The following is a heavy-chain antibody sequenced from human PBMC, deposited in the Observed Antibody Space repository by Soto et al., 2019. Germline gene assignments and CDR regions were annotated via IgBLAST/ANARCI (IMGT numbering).Heavy chain of an antibody. D-gene: IGHD2-21*02. CDR2: IIPLFGTA. CDR3: ASKAACGGDCYAFDS. J-gene: IGHJ4*02. V-gene: IGHV1-69*01. CDR1: GGIFSSNT. Sequence: QVYLVQSGAEVKKPGSSVKISCKASGGIFSSNTINWVRQAAGQGLEWMGGIIPLFGTANYAEKFQGRVTITADQSTKTEYMELTSLRSEDTAVYYCASKAACGGDCYAFDSWGQGTVVTVSS.